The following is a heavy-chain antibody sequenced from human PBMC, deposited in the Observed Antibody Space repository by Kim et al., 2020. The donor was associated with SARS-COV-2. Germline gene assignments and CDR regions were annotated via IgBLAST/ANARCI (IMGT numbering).Heavy chain of an antibody. V-gene: IGHV3-48*02. CDR1: GFTFSSYS. CDR3: ARGPRGERYGSGRNYYYGMDV. CDR2: ISSSSSTI. J-gene: IGHJ6*02. Sequence: GGSLRLSCAASGFTFSSYSMNWVRQAPGKGLEWVSYISSSSSTIYYADSVKGRFTISRDNAKNSLYLQMNSLRDEDTAVYYCARGPRGERYGSGRNYYYGMDVWGQGTTVTVSS. D-gene: IGHD3-10*01.